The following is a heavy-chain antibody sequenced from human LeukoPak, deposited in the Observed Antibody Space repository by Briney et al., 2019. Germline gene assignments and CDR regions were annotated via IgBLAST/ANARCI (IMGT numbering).Heavy chain of an antibody. CDR1: GYTFTGYY. CDR2: INPNSGGT. D-gene: IGHD6-19*01. CDR3: ARDLGSGWIIVDY. J-gene: IGHJ4*02. V-gene: IGHV1-2*02. Sequence: ASVKVSCKASGYTFTGYYIHWVRQAPAQGLEWMGWINPNSGGTNSAQKFQGRVTLTRDTSISTAYLELSSLRSDDTAVYYCARDLGSGWIIVDYWGQGTLVTVSS.